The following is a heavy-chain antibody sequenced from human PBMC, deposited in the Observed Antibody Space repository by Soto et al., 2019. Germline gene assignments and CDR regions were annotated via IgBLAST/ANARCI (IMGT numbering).Heavy chain of an antibody. CDR3: AXXXHNXXXXXYHXMDV. V-gene: IGHV1-69*01. CDR1: GXIFTNNA. Sequence: QVQXVQSGAEVKKPGSSVKVSCKVSGXIFTNNAISWVRQXPXXXLXXXGGVIPAFDTAYYAQIFRGRLRITADGATTTAYMELSGLTSADTAVXFXAXXXHNXXXXXYHXMDVXGQGTTVTVS. J-gene: IGHJ6*02. CDR2: VIPAFDTA.